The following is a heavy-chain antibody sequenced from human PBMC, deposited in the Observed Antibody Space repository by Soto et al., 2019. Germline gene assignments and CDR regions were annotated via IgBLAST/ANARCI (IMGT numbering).Heavy chain of an antibody. D-gene: IGHD6-13*01. V-gene: IGHV1-69*12. J-gene: IGHJ4*02. CDR3: AAFGSTWPPGDY. CDR1: GGTFSTYV. CDR2: LIPIFGTA. Sequence: QVQLVQSGAEVKKPGSSVTVSCKASGGTFSTYVITWVRQAPGQGLEWMGDLIPIFGTANYAQKFQGRVTITADGYTTTVYMELSSLRSEDTAVYFCAAFGSTWPPGDYWGQGTLVTVSS.